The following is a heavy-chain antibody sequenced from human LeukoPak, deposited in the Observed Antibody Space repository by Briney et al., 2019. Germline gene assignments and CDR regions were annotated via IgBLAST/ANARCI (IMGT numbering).Heavy chain of an antibody. D-gene: IGHD1-14*01. J-gene: IGHJ4*02. Sequence: ASVKVSCKASGYTFTSYAMHWVRQAPGQRLEWMGWINAGNGNTKYSQKFQGRVTITGDTSASTAYMELSSLRSEDTAVYYCARMLPRNPCDYWGQGTLVTVSS. CDR2: INAGNGNT. CDR1: GYTFTSYA. V-gene: IGHV1-3*01. CDR3: ARMLPRNPCDY.